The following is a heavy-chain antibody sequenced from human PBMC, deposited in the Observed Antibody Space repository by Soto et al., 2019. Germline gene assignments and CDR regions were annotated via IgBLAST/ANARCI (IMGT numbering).Heavy chain of an antibody. CDR3: AREEGSYKMETFPFYCIDG. CDR2: IVPILGTG. CDR1: GGTFPSDP. V-gene: IGHV1-69*08. D-gene: IGHD3-10*01. Sequence: QVQLVPSGPEVKKSGSSVKVSCKLSGGTFPSDPISWLRLAPGQGHAGMGRIVPILGTGNYAEQFQGRVTITEDRSTNNGYMELSSMTSEDTAIYYCAREEGSYKMETFPFYCIDGWVNGTTFTDSS. J-gene: IGHJ6*03.